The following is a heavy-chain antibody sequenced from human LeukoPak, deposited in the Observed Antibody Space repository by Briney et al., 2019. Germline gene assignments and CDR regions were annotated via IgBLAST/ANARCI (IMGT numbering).Heavy chain of an antibody. D-gene: IGHD2-2*01. CDR3: ARAYCSGPTCQHGELNFDY. CDR2: TNPNSGNT. V-gene: IGHV1-8*03. Sequence: ASVKVSCKASGYNFTTFNMNWVRQATGQGLEWMGWTNPNSGNTGYAQKFQGRVTLTMDTSKATAYMEVSSLTSEDTAVYYCARAYCSGPTCQHGELNFDYRGKGTLVTVSS. CDR1: GYNFTTFN. J-gene: IGHJ4*02.